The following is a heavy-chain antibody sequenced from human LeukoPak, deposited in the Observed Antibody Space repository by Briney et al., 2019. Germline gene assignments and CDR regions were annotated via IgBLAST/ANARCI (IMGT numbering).Heavy chain of an antibody. CDR2: ISTSGGST. Sequence: PGGSLRLSCAASGFTFSSYAMSWVRQAPGKGLEWVSSISTSGGSTYYADSVKGRFTISRDNSKNTLYLQMYSLRAEDTAVYYCVKEDHSGSYYYFDYWGQRTLVTVSS. J-gene: IGHJ4*02. V-gene: IGHV3-23*01. CDR1: GFTFSSYA. CDR3: VKEDHSGSYYYFDY. D-gene: IGHD1-26*01.